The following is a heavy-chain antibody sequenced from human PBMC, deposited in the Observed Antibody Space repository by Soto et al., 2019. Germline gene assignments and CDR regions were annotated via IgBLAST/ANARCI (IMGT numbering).Heavy chain of an antibody. V-gene: IGHV3-11*01. CDR1: GFTFSDYY. J-gene: IGHJ6*02. CDR3: ARDRIAVADHGMDV. CDR2: ISSTAGTV. Sequence: QLLLVESGGGLVKPGGSLRLSCAASGFTFSDYYMNWIRQAPGKGLEWIAYISSTAGTVYYADSVMGRFTVSRDNTKTFLYLQMDSVRADDTAVYYCARDRIAVADHGMDVWGQGTTVTVSS. D-gene: IGHD6-19*01.